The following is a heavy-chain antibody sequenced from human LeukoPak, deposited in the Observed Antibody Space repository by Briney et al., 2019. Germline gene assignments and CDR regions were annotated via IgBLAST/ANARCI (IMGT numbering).Heavy chain of an antibody. J-gene: IGHJ4*02. Sequence: ASVKVSCKASGYTFTSYDINWVRQATGQGLEWMGWMNPNSGNTGYAQKFQGRVTITRNTSTSTAYMELSSLRSEDTAVYYCARLGGYCSSTSCLTDDYWGQGTLVTVSS. D-gene: IGHD2-2*01. CDR2: MNPNSGNT. V-gene: IGHV1-8*03. CDR3: ARLGGYCSSTSCLTDDY. CDR1: GYTFTSYD.